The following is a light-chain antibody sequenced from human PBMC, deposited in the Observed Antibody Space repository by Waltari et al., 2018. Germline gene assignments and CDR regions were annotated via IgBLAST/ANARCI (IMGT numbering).Light chain of an antibody. J-gene: IGKJ4*01. CDR2: AAS. CDR3: QQLNGYPLT. CDR1: QDISSY. Sequence: DIQLTQSPSFLSASVGDRVTITCRASQDISSYLAWYQQKPGKAPKLLIYAASTLQSGVPSTFSGSGSGTEFTLTISSLQPEDFATYYCQQLNGYPLTFGGGTKVEIK. V-gene: IGKV1-9*01.